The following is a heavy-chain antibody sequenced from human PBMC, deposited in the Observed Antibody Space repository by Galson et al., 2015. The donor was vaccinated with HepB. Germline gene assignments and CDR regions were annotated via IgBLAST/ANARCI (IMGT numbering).Heavy chain of an antibody. CDR2: IYYSGST. V-gene: IGHV4-39*02. Sequence: LSLTCTVSSGSISSDTYSWGWIRQPPGKGLEWIGSIYYSGSTFYNPSLKSRVTISVDPSKDHFSMRLRSVTAADTAVYFCIRRGAADDVNAFDYWGQGNLVTVSS. J-gene: IGHJ4*02. CDR3: IRRGAADDVNAFDY. D-gene: IGHD6-13*01. CDR1: SGSISSDTYS.